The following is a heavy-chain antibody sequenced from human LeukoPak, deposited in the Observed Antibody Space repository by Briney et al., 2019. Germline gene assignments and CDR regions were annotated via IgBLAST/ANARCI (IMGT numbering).Heavy chain of an antibody. CDR3: ARASLAQPLFDL. D-gene: IGHD2-2*01. Sequence: ASVKVSCTASGYTFTSYYMHWVRQAPGQGLEWMGIINPSGGSTSYAQKFQGRVTMTRDTSTSTVYMELSSLRSEDTAVYYCARASLAQPLFDLWGRGTLVTVSS. J-gene: IGHJ2*01. V-gene: IGHV1-46*01. CDR1: GYTFTSYY. CDR2: INPSGGST.